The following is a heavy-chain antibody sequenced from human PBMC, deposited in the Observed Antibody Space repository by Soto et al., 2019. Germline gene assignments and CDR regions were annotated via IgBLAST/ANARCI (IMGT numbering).Heavy chain of an antibody. CDR2: IYYSGST. J-gene: IGHJ4*02. V-gene: IGHV4-30-4*01. Sequence: PSETLSLTCTVSGGSISSGDYYWSWIRQPPGKGLEWIGYIYYSGSTYYNPSLKSRVTISVDTSKNQFSLKLSSVTAADTAVYYCARYCSSTSCLDYWGQGTLVTVSS. CDR3: ARYCSSTSCLDY. D-gene: IGHD2-2*01. CDR1: GGSISSGDYY.